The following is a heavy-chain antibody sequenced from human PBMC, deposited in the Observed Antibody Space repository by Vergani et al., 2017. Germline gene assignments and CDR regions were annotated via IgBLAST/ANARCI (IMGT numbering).Heavy chain of an antibody. J-gene: IGHJ4*02. Sequence: EVQLVQSGAEVKKPGKSLKISCQISGYSFTNYWIGWVRQMPGKGLEWMGIIHPADSDTRYSPSFQGQVTISVDKSISTAYLQRSSLRASDSAMYYCARLYGRDSSGSKYFDYWGQGTPVTVSS. D-gene: IGHD3-22*01. CDR3: ARLYGRDSSGSKYFDY. CDR2: IHPADSDT. CDR1: GYSFTNYW. V-gene: IGHV5-51*01.